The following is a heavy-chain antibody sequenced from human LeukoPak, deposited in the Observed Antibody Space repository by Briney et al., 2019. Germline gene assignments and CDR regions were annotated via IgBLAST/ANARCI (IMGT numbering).Heavy chain of an antibody. D-gene: IGHD6-13*01. CDR1: GYTFTSYD. Sequence: ASVKVSCKASGYTFTSYDINWVRQATGQGLEWMGWMNPNSGNTGYAQKFQGRVTMTRNTSISTAYMELSSLRSEDTAVYYCARGRIAAAGTWGVYWGQGTLVTVSS. CDR2: MNPNSGNT. J-gene: IGHJ4*02. V-gene: IGHV1-8*01. CDR3: ARGRIAAAGTWGVY.